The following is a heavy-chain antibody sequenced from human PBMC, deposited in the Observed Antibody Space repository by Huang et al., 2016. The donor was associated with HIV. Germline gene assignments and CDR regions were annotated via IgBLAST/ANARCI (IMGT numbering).Heavy chain of an antibody. CDR1: GFTLSSYS. CDR2: ISSSSSYI. D-gene: IGHD7-27*01. V-gene: IGHV3-21*01. J-gene: IGHJ2*01. CDR3: ARLTRSWYLDL. Sequence: VQLVESGGGLVKPGGSLRLSCAVSGFTLSSYSMNWVRQAPGKGLEWVAAISSSSSYIDYAAALKGRFTISRDNAQNSLYLQMNSLRAEDTAVYYCARLTRSWYLDLWGRGTLVTVSS.